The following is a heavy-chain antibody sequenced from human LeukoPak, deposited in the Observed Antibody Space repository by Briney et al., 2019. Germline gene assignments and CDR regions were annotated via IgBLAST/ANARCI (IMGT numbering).Heavy chain of an antibody. V-gene: IGHV3-21*05. Sequence: GGSLRLSCAASGFTFSSYEMNWVRQAPGKGLEWVSYISSSSSYIYYADSVKGQFTISRDNAKNSLYLQMNSLRAEDTAVYYCARSDQQLVKFDYWGQGTLVTVSS. CDR2: ISSSSSYI. CDR3: ARSDQQLVKFDY. J-gene: IGHJ4*02. CDR1: GFTFSSYE. D-gene: IGHD6-13*01.